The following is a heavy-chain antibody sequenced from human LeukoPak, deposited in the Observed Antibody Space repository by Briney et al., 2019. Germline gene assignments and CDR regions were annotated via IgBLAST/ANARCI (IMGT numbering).Heavy chain of an antibody. Sequence: PGGSLRLSCAASGFTFSSYWMSWVRQTPGKGLEWVSIIYINPVTTHYADSVKGRFTISTDTAKNSLYLEMNNLRDGDTAVYYCARDDSWAFDYWGQGTLVTVSS. J-gene: IGHJ4*02. CDR2: IYINPVTT. D-gene: IGHD2-21*02. V-gene: IGHV3-48*02. CDR3: ARDDSWAFDY. CDR1: GFTFSSYW.